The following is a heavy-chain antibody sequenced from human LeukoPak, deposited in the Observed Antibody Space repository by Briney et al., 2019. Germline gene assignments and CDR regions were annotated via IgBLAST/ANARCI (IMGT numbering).Heavy chain of an antibody. V-gene: IGHV3-21*01. J-gene: IGHJ4*02. D-gene: IGHD2-15*01. CDR3: ARESGSGEFDY. Sequence: PGGSLRLSCAASRFTFSSYKVSWVRQAPGKGLEWVSSISSSSSYIYYADSVKGRFTISRDNARNSLYLQMNSLRAEDTAVYYCARESGSGEFDYWGQGTLVTVSS. CDR2: ISSSSSYI. CDR1: RFTFSSYK.